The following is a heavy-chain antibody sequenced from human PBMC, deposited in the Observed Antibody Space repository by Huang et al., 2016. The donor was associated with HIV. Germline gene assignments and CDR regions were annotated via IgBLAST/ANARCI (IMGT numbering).Heavy chain of an antibody. CDR2: INIDNGDT. CDR1: GYTFTKYA. CDR3: ARGEDNGGNSDFDY. J-gene: IGHJ4*02. V-gene: IGHV1-3*04. Sequence: QVQLVQSGTEVRKPGASVKVSCKATGYTFTKYALHWVRQAPGQGLEWMGWINIDNGDTKYSQRFPGRVTLTRDRSATTAYLELTSLRSEDTAVYFCARGEDNGGNSDFDYWGQGALVAVSS. D-gene: IGHD2-21*02.